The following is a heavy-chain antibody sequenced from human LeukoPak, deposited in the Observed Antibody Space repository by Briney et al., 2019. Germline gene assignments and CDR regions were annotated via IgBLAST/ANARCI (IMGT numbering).Heavy chain of an antibody. V-gene: IGHV1-18*01. CDR1: GYTFTSYG. CDR3: ARVGRDYYDGSGYYGP. CDR2: ISAYNGNT. D-gene: IGHD3-22*01. Sequence: GASVEVSCKASGYTFTSYGISWVRQAPGQGLEWMGWISAYNGNTNYAQKFQGRVTMTTDTSTSTAYMELRSLRSDDTAVYYCARVGRDYYDGSGYYGPWGQGTLVTVSS. J-gene: IGHJ5*02.